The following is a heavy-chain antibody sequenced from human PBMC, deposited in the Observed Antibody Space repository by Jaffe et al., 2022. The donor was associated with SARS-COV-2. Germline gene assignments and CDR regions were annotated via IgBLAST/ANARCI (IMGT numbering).Heavy chain of an antibody. J-gene: IGHJ4*02. Sequence: QVQLVESGGGVVQPGRSLRLSCAASRFTFSNYAMHWVRQAPGKGLEWVAVISYDGSNKYYADSVKGRFTISRDNSKNTLYLQMNSLRTEDTAVYYCARGSGSRDCYFDYWGQGTLVTVSS. CDR1: RFTFSNYA. V-gene: IGHV3-30*04. D-gene: IGHD2-15*01. CDR2: ISYDGSNK. CDR3: ARGSGSRDCYFDY.